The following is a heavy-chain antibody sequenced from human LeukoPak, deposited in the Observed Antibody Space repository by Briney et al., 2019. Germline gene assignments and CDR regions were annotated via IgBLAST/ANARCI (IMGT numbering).Heavy chain of an antibody. CDR1: GGSISSGGYY. J-gene: IGHJ6*02. V-gene: IGHV4-31*03. CDR3: ARDRLIGYDSSGLPSYYYGMDV. CDR2: IYYSGST. Sequence: PSETLSLTCTVSGGSISSGGYYWSWIRQHPGKGLEWIGYIYYSGSTYYNPSLKSRVTISVDTSKNQFSLKLSSVTAADTAVYYCARDRLIGYDSSGLPSYYYGMDVWGQGTTVTVSS. D-gene: IGHD3-22*01.